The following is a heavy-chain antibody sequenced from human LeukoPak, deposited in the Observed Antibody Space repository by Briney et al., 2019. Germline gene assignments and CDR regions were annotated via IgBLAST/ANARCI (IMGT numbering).Heavy chain of an antibody. D-gene: IGHD4-17*01. CDR1: GFTFSSYA. J-gene: IGHJ6*03. Sequence: GGSLRLSCAASGFTFSSYAMSWVRQAPGKGLEWVSAISGSGGSTYYADSVKGRFTVSRDTSTKTLYMQMNRVRAEETAVSFLAKDLPLGDYAISYYYYYYMDVWGKGTTVTVS. V-gene: IGHV3-23*01. CDR3: AKDLPLGDYAISYYYYYYMDV. CDR2: ISGSGGST.